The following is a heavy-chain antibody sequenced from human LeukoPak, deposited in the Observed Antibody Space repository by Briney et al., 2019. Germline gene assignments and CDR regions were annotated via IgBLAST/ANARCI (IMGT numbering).Heavy chain of an antibody. V-gene: IGHV1-69*05. CDR1: GGTFSSYA. J-gene: IGHJ4*02. CDR3: ARNSGTIFGVD. CDR2: IIPIFGTA. D-gene: IGHD3-3*01. Sequence: SVKVSCKAFGGTFSSYAISWVRQAPGQGLEWMGRIIPIFGTANYAQKFQGRVTITTDESTSTAYMELSSLRSEDTAVYYCARNSGTIFGVDWGQGTLVTVSS.